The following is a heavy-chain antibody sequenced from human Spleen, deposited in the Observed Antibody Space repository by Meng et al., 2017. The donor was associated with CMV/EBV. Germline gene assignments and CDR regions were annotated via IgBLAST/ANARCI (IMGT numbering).Heavy chain of an antibody. CDR2: IKQDGSEK. V-gene: IGHV3-7*01. CDR3: ASTSGSRSYYYYGMDV. Sequence: GGSLRLSCAASGFTFSSYWMSWVRQAPGKGLEWVANIKQDGSEKYYVDSVKGRFTISRDNAKDSLYLQMNSLRAEDTAVYYCASTSGSRSYYYYGMDVWGQGTTVTVS. CDR1: GFTFSSYW. D-gene: IGHD2-2*01. J-gene: IGHJ6*02.